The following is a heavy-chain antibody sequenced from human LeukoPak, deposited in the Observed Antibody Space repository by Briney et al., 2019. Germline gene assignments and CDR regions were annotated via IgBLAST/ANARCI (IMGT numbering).Heavy chain of an antibody. J-gene: IGHJ4*02. CDR3: AKDGGGGKGNVCDY. Sequence: PGGSLRLSCTASGFTFDDYTMHWVRQAPGKGLEWVSLISWDGGSTYYAESVKGRFTISRDNSKNSLYLQMNSLRTEDTALYYCAKDGGGGKGNVCDYWGQGTLVTVSS. CDR1: GFTFDDYT. CDR2: ISWDGGST. D-gene: IGHD4-23*01. V-gene: IGHV3-43*01.